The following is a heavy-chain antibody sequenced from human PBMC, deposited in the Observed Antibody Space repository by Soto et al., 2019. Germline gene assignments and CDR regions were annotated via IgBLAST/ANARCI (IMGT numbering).Heavy chain of an antibody. J-gene: IGHJ4*02. CDR1: GFTFTRYS. CDR2: ISSTANYI. V-gene: IGHV3-21*06. Sequence: GGSLRLSCAASGFTFTRYSMNWVRQAPGKGLEWVSSISSTANYIYYGDSMKGRFTISRDNAKNSLYLEMNSLRAEDTAVYYCARESEDLTSNFDYWGQGTLVTVSS. CDR3: ARESEDLTSNFDY.